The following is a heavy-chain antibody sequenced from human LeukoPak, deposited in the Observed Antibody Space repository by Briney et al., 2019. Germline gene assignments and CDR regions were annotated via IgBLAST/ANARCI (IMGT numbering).Heavy chain of an antibody. V-gene: IGHV3-30*04. Sequence: GGSLRLSCAASGFTFSSYAMHWVRQAPGKGLEWVAVISYDGTNKYYADFVKGRFTISRDNSKNTLYLQMNSLRAEDTAVYYCARSPLTMGLERFDYWGQGTLVTVSS. J-gene: IGHJ4*02. CDR1: GFTFSSYA. D-gene: IGHD3-10*01. CDR2: ISYDGTNK. CDR3: ARSPLTMGLERFDY.